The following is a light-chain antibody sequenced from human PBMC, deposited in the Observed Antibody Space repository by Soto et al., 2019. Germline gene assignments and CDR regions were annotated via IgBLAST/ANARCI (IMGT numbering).Light chain of an antibody. V-gene: IGKV1-6*01. J-gene: IGKJ5*01. CDR2: AAS. CDR3: LQDYNYPLT. Sequence: AIQMTQSPSSLSASVGDRVTITCRASQGIKNDLAWYQQKPGKAPKLLIYAASSLQSGVPSRFSGSGSGTDFTLIISSLQPEDSATYYCLQDYNYPLTFGQGTRLEIK. CDR1: QGIKND.